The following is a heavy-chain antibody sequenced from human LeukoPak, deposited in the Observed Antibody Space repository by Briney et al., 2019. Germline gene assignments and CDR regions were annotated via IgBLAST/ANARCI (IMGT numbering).Heavy chain of an antibody. J-gene: IGHJ4*02. Sequence: GGSLRLSCAASGFTFSSHSMNWVRQAPGKGLEWVSYISSSSSTIYYADSVKGRFTISRDNAKNSLYLQMNSLRAEDTAVYYCARGAYYYEDWGQGTLVTVSS. V-gene: IGHV3-48*01. CDR1: GFTFSSHS. CDR2: ISSSSSTI. CDR3: ARGAYYYED. D-gene: IGHD3-22*01.